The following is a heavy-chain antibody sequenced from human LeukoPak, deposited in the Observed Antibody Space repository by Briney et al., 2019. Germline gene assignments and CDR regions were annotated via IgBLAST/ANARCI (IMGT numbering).Heavy chain of an antibody. V-gene: IGHV3-9*01. CDR1: GFTFDDYA. Sequence: GPSLTLSYAASGFTFDDYAMHCVRQAPGKGLEWVSGISWNSGSIGYADSVKGRFTISRDNAKNSLYPQMNSLRAEDTALYYCATVQPLWFGELVGAFDIWGQGTMVTVSS. CDR3: ATVQPLWFGELVGAFDI. D-gene: IGHD3-10*01. CDR2: ISWNSGSI. J-gene: IGHJ3*02.